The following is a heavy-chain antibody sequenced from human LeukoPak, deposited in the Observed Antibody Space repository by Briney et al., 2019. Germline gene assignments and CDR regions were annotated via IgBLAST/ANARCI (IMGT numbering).Heavy chain of an antibody. Sequence: PGGSLRLSCAASGFTFSSYAMSWVRQAPGKGLEWVSAISGSGGSTYYADSVKGRFTISRDNSKNTLYLQMNSLRAEDTAVYYCAKSAQRVVVAATSPNWYDPWGQGTLVTVS. V-gene: IGHV3-23*01. D-gene: IGHD2-15*01. J-gene: IGHJ5*02. CDR1: GFTFSSYA. CDR3: AKSAQRVVVAATSPNWYDP. CDR2: ISGSGGST.